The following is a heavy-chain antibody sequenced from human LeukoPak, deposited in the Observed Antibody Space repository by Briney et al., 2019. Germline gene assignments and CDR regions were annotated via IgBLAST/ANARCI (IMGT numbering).Heavy chain of an antibody. V-gene: IGHV4-59*01. CDR3: ARDGFIYGTDS. CDR1: GGSTSSYY. CDR2: IYYSGST. J-gene: IGHJ4*02. Sequence: PSETLSLTCTVSGGSTSSYYWTWIRQPPGKGLEWIGYIYYSGSTNYNPSLKSRVTISVDTSKNQFSLKLSSVTAADTAVYYCARDGFIYGTDSWGQGTLVTVSS. D-gene: IGHD5-18*01.